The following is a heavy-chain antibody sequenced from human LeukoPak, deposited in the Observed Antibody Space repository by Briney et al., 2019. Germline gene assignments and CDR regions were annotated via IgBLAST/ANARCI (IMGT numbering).Heavy chain of an antibody. Sequence: SETLSLTCTVSGGSISSSSYYWGWIRQPPGKGLEWIGSIYYSGSTYYNPSLKSRVTISVDTSKNQFSLKLSSVTAADTAVYYCARINWGSAFDYWGQGTLVTVSS. CDR2: IYYSGST. CDR1: GGSISSSSYY. CDR3: ARINWGSAFDY. V-gene: IGHV4-39*01. D-gene: IGHD7-27*01. J-gene: IGHJ4*02.